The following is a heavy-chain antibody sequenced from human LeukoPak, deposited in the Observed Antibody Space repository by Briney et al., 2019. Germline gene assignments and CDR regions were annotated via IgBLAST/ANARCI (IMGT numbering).Heavy chain of an antibody. Sequence: GQCLRLSWVPSAFTLIINSIGCVSQAPRKWLGWVSSISSMSSQIYYTDSVEGRFTISRDNAENSLCLQVNSLRAEHTAVNYCTRASYNILTDYYLSYYYYYMDVWGKGTTVTISS. J-gene: IGHJ6*03. D-gene: IGHD3-9*01. CDR3: TRASYNILTDYYLSYYYYYMDV. CDR1: AFTLIINS. CDR2: ISSMSSQI. V-gene: IGHV3-21*01.